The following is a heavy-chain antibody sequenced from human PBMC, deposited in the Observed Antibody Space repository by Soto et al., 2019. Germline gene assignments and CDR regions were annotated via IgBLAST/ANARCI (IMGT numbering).Heavy chain of an antibody. CDR2: IYNSGST. CDR1: GAFISGYY. J-gene: IGHJ5*01. D-gene: IGHD6-13*01. Sequence: SETLSLTCTVSGAFISGYYWSWIRQPAGKGLEWIGRIYNSGSTKYSPSLKSRATMSVDTPKKQFSLKLNSVTAADTAVYYCARESTVAGTANWFDSWGQGTLVTVSS. V-gene: IGHV4-4*07. CDR3: ARESTVAGTANWFDS.